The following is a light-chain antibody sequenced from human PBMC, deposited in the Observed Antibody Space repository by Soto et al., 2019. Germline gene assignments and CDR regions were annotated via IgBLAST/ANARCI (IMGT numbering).Light chain of an antibody. J-gene: IGKJ4*01. CDR2: AAS. Sequence: EIVMTQSPATLSVSPGERATLSCRASKSVGSSLAWYQQKPGQTPRLLIYAASTRATGIPARFSGSGSGAEFTLTISSLQSEDFAVYYCQQYNNWPPLTFGGGTKVEIK. CDR1: KSVGSS. V-gene: IGKV3-15*01. CDR3: QQYNNWPPLT.